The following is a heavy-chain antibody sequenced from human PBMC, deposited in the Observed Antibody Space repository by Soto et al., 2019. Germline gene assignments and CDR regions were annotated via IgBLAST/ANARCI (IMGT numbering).Heavy chain of an antibody. D-gene: IGHD2-2*01. CDR1: GYTFTSYW. CDR2: INPNSGGT. CDR3: ARGGIVVVPAPHLFDY. V-gene: IGHV1-2*04. Sequence: ASVKVSCKASGYTFTSYWIGWVRQAPGQGLEWMGWINPNSGGTNYAQKFQGWVTMTRDTSISTAYMELSRLRSDDTAVYYCARGGIVVVPAPHLFDYWGQGTLVTVSS. J-gene: IGHJ4*02.